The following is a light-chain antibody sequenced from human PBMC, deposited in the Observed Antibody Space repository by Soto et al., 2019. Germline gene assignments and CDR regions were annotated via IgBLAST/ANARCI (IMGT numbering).Light chain of an antibody. CDR3: QQYKSYLRT. J-gene: IGKJ1*01. V-gene: IGKV3-20*01. Sequence: EIVLTQSPGTLSLSPGERATLSCRASQSVSSTYLIWYQQKPGQAPRLLIYGASSRATGVPDRFSGRGSGTEFTLTINSLQPEDFATYYCQQYKSYLRTFGQGTKVDI. CDR1: QSVSSTY. CDR2: GAS.